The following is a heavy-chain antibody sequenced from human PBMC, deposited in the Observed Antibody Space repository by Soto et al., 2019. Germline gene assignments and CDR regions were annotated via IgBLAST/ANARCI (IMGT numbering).Heavy chain of an antibody. CDR2: IYYSGST. V-gene: IGHV4-31*03. Sequence: QVQLQESGPGLVKPSQTLSLTCTVSGGSISSGGYYWSWIRQHPGKGLEWIGYIYYSGSTYYNPSLKSRVTISVDTAKNQFSRKLSSVTAADTAVYYCARRGEYSSSPFDYWGQGTLVTVSS. CDR3: ARRGEYSSSPFDY. D-gene: IGHD6-6*01. J-gene: IGHJ4*02. CDR1: GGSISSGGYY.